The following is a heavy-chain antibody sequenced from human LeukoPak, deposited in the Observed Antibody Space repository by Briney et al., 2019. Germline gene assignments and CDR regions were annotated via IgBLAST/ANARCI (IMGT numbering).Heavy chain of an antibody. V-gene: IGHV4-39*07. CDR1: GGSISSSNYY. J-gene: IGHJ6*02. CDR3: ARGGPYDSSGYYYRNNYYYGMDV. D-gene: IGHD3-22*01. Sequence: PSETLSLTCTVSGGSISSSNYYWGWIRQPPGKGLEWIGEINHSGSTNYNPSLKSRVTISVDTSKNQFSLKLSSVTAADTAVYCCARGGPYDSSGYYYRNNYYYGMDVWGQGTTVTVSS. CDR2: INHSGST.